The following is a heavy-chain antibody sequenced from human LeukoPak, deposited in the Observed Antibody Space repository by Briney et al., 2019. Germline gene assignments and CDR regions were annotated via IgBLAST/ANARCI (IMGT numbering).Heavy chain of an antibody. V-gene: IGHV3-23*01. J-gene: IGHJ4*02. CDR1: RFTFSHAW. D-gene: IGHD2-2*01. Sequence: PGGSLRLSCAASRFTFSHAWLRGVRQAPGKGLEWVSAISGSGGSTYYADSVKGRFTISRDNSKNTLYLQMNSLRAEDTAVYYCAKGAVLGYCSSTSWYVLTYFDYWGQGTLVTVSS. CDR2: ISGSGGST. CDR3: AKGAVLGYCSSTSWYVLTYFDY.